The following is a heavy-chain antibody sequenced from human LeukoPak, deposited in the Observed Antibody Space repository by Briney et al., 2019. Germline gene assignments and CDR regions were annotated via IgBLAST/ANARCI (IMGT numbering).Heavy chain of an antibody. CDR3: TRSTNLEAFDI. D-gene: IGHD2-8*01. CDR2: TYGSGSA. V-gene: IGHV4-59*01. CDR1: GGSISDYY. J-gene: IGHJ3*02. Sequence: PSETLSLTCTVSGGSISDYYWSWIRQPPGKGLEWIGYTYGSGSANYNLPLKSRVTVSVDTSKNQCSLKLSSVTTADTAVYYCTRSTNLEAFDIWGQGTMVTVSS.